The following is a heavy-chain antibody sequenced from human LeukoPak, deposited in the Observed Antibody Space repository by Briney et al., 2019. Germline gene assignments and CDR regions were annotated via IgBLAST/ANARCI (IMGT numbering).Heavy chain of an antibody. CDR1: GGSIKSENCF. J-gene: IGHJ6*03. D-gene: IGHD3-9*01. CDR2: ISHSGIP. Sequence: SETLSLTCTVSGGSIKSENCFWGWIRQPPGKGLELIGSISHSGIPFYNPSLKSRVSMSVDTSKNQFALKVTSVTATDAGVYFCARLLSYDILTDHYYKYYMDVWGEGTTVTVSS. V-gene: IGHV4-39*01. CDR3: ARLLSYDILTDHYYKYYMDV.